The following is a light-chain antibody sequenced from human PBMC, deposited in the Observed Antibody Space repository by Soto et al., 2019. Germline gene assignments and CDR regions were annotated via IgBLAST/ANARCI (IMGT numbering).Light chain of an antibody. Sequence: EIVLTQSPGTLSLSPGERATLSCRASQSVSSSYLAWYQQKPGQAPRLLIYGASSRATGIPERFSVSGSGTDFTLTISRLEPEDFAVYYCQQYGSSPPTFGQGTKVEIK. CDR1: QSVSSSY. CDR2: GAS. J-gene: IGKJ1*01. CDR3: QQYGSSPPT. V-gene: IGKV3-20*01.